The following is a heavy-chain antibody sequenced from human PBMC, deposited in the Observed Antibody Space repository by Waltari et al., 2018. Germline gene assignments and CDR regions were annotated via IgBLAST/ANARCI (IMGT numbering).Heavy chain of an antibody. CDR1: GGSFSGYY. J-gene: IGHJ3*02. D-gene: IGHD4-17*01. CDR3: ARITTVTTSAFDI. Sequence: QVQLQQWGAGLLKPSETLSLTCSGYGGSFSGYYWSWLRQPPGKGLEWIGEINHSGSTNYNPSLKSRVTISVDTSKNQFSLRLSSVTAADTAVYYCARITTVTTSAFDIWGQGTMVTVSS. CDR2: INHSGST. V-gene: IGHV4-34*01.